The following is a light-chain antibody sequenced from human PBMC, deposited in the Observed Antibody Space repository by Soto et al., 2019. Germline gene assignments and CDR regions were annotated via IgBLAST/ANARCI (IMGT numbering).Light chain of an antibody. CDR1: RNLLHSNGYYY. CDR3: AQGLATPVT. Sequence: EIVLTQSPLSLPVTPGEPASISCRSSRNLLHSNGYYYLDWYLQKPGQSPQLLIYLGSNRASGVPDRFSGSGSGTDFTLTISRVEAEDVGVYFCAQGLATPVTFGGGTKVEIK. V-gene: IGKV2-28*01. CDR2: LGS. J-gene: IGKJ4*01.